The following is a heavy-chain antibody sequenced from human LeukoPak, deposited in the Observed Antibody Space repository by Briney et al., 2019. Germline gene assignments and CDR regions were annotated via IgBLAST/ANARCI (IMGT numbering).Heavy chain of an antibody. CDR2: INPSGGST. V-gene: IGHV1-46*01. CDR1: GYTFTNYY. CDR3: AGSLGYCTSNVCYLKY. Sequence: GASVKVSCKASGYTFTNYYMHWVRQAPGQGLEWMGIINPSGGSTNYAQKFQGRVTMTRDMSTSTVYMELSSLRSDDTAVYYCAGSLGYCTSNVCYLKYWGQGTLVTVSS. D-gene: IGHD2-8*01. J-gene: IGHJ4*02.